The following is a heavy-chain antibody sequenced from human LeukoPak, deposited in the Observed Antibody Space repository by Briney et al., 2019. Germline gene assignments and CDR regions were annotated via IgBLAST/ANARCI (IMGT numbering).Heavy chain of an antibody. D-gene: IGHD3-22*01. V-gene: IGHV4-34*01. J-gene: IGHJ3*02. CDR2: INHSGST. CDR3: ASRTYDSSGYYRRGAFDI. Sequence: SETLCLTCAVYGGSFSGYYWSWIRQPPGKGLEWIGEINHSGSTNYNPSLKSRVTISVDTSKNQFSLKLSSVTAADTAVYYCASRTYDSSGYYRRGAFDIWGQGTMVTVSS. CDR1: GGSFSGYY.